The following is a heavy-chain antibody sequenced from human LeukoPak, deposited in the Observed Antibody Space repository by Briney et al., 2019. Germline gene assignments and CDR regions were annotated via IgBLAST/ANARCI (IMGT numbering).Heavy chain of an antibody. CDR1: GFTFSNYA. J-gene: IGHJ3*02. Sequence: GRSLRLSCAASGFTFSNYAMHWVRQAPGKGLEWVAAIWYDGSNKYYTDSVKGRFTISRDNSKNTLYVQMNSLRAEDTAVYYCAREADCSGGSCYRGAFDIWGQGTMVTVSS. CDR3: AREADCSGGSCYRGAFDI. D-gene: IGHD2-15*01. CDR2: IWYDGSNK. V-gene: IGHV3-33*01.